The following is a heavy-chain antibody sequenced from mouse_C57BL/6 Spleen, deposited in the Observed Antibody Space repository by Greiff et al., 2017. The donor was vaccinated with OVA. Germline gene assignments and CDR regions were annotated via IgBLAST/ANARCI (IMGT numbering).Heavy chain of an antibody. J-gene: IGHJ4*01. V-gene: IGHV1-50*01. CDR3: ARSVDYYGSSSDYYAMDY. D-gene: IGHD1-1*01. CDR2: IDPSDSYT. Sequence: QVQLQQPGAELVKPGASVKLSCEASGYTFTSYWMQWVKQRPGQGLEWIGEIDPSDSYTNYNQKFKGKATLTVDTSSSTAYMQLSSLTSEDSAVYYCARSVDYYGSSSDYYAMDYWGQGTSVTVSS. CDR1: GYTFTSYW.